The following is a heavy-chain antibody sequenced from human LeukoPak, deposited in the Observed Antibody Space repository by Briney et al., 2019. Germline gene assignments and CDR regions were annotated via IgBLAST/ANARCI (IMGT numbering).Heavy chain of an antibody. V-gene: IGHV3-74*03. J-gene: IGHJ4*02. CDR3: ARFGYSSAYDY. D-gene: IGHD3-16*01. CDR2: ISPDGSTT. CDR1: GFTFSRYW. Sequence: GGSLRLSCAASGFTFSRYWMHWVRQAPGKGRMWVSRISPDGSTTLYADSVKGRFTISRDNAKNTLYLQMNSLGAEDTAVYYCARFGYSSAYDYWGQGTQVTVSS.